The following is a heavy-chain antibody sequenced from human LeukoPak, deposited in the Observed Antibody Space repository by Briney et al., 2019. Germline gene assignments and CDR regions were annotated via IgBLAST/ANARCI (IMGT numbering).Heavy chain of an antibody. CDR3: AKDWTMTTVTFFDY. Sequence: PGGSLRLSCAASGFTFSSYGMHWVRQAPGKGLEWVAVISYDGSNKYYADSVKGRFTISRDNSKNTLYLQTNSLRAEDTAVYYCAKDWTMTTVTFFDYWGQGTLVTVSS. CDR1: GFTFSSYG. V-gene: IGHV3-30*18. D-gene: IGHD4-17*01. J-gene: IGHJ4*02. CDR2: ISYDGSNK.